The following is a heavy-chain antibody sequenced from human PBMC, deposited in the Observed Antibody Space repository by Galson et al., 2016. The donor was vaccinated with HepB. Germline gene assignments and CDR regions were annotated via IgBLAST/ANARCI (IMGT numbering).Heavy chain of an antibody. V-gene: IGHV5-51*01. CDR2: IYPGDSDT. Sequence: QSGAEVKKPGESLRISCKGSAYSFTSYWIGWVRQMPGKGLEWMAMIYPGDSDTRYSPSFKGQVTISADKSISTAYLQWSSLKASDTAMYYCARRGIAVAGRGGIDYWGQGTLVTVSS. D-gene: IGHD6-19*01. CDR1: AYSFTSYW. J-gene: IGHJ4*02. CDR3: ARRGIAVAGRGGIDY.